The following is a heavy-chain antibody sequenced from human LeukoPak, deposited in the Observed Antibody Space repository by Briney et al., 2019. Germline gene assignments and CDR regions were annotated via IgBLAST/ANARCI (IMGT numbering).Heavy chain of an antibody. CDR2: ISGSGGNT. J-gene: IGHJ4*02. D-gene: IGHD2-15*01. CDR1: GFTFNSYA. V-gene: IGHV3-23*01. CDR3: AKTPRYCSGGRCYGGSFDY. Sequence: GGSLRLSCAASGFTFNSYAMSWVRQAPGKGLEWVPAISGSGGNTYYADSVKGRFPISRDNSENTLYLQMNSLRTEDTAVYYCAKTPRYCSGGRCYGGSFDYWGQGTLVTVSS.